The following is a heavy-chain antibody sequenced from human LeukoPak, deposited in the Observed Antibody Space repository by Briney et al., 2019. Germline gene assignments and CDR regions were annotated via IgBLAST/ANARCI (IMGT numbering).Heavy chain of an antibody. CDR2: IYSGGST. CDR1: GFTVSSNY. D-gene: IGHD5-18*01. CDR3: ARGETDTAMVTVDY. V-gene: IGHV3-53*01. J-gene: IGHJ4*02. Sequence: GGSLRLSCAASGFTVSSNYMSWVRQAPGKGLEWVSVIYSGGSTYYADSVKGRFTISRDNSKNTLYLQMNSLRAEDTAVYYCARGETDTAMVTVDYWGQGTLVTVSS.